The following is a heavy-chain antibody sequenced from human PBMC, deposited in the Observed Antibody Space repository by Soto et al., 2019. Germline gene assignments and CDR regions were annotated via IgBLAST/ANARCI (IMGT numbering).Heavy chain of an antibody. D-gene: IGHD3-22*01. V-gene: IGHV1-18*01. Sequence: QVQLVQSGAEVKKPGASVKVSCTASGFTFSNYGITWVRQAPGQGLEWMGWISAYNGDTNYAQKLQGRVTMTTDTSTSTGYMELSSLRSEDTAVYYCARDRRAYYDSSGYYFDYWGQGTLVTVSS. J-gene: IGHJ4*02. CDR1: GFTFSNYG. CDR2: ISAYNGDT. CDR3: ARDRRAYYDSSGYYFDY.